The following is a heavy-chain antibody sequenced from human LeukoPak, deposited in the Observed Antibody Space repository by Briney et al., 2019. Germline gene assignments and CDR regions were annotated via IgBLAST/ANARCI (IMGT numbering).Heavy chain of an antibody. J-gene: IGHJ6*02. Sequence: GGSLRLSCAASGFIFSSHAMHWVRQAPGKGLEWVAVISYDGSNKYYADSVKGRFTISRDNSKNTLYLQMNSLRAEDTAVYYCARDQVPAAMPYHYYYYYGMDVWGQGTTVTVSS. CDR1: GFIFSSHA. CDR3: ARDQVPAAMPYHYYYYYGMDV. CDR2: ISYDGSNK. V-gene: IGHV3-30*04. D-gene: IGHD2-2*01.